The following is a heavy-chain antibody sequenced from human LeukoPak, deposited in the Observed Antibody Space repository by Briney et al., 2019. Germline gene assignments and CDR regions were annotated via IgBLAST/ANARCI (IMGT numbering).Heavy chain of an antibody. CDR3: TTDTAGAGGFDY. CDR1: GFTFSNAW. J-gene: IGHJ4*02. Sequence: PGGSLRLSCAASGFTFSNAWVSWVRQAPGKGREWVGRIKSKTDGGTTDYAAPVKGRFTISRDDSKNTLYLQMNSLKTEDTAVYYCTTDTAGAGGFDYWGQGTLVTVSS. D-gene: IGHD4-17*01. V-gene: IGHV3-15*01. CDR2: IKSKTDGGTT.